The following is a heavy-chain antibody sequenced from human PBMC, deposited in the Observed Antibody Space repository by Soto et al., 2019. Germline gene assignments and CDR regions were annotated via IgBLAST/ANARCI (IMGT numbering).Heavy chain of an antibody. J-gene: IGHJ6*03. CDR3: ARGRSVPYYYGSGSYSDYYYMDV. V-gene: IGHV4-34*01. D-gene: IGHD3-10*01. CDR1: GGSFSGYY. Sequence: SETLSLTCAVYGGSFSGYYWSWIRQPPGKGLEWIGEINHSGSTNYNPSLKSRVTISVDTSKNQFSLKLSSVTAADTAVYYCARGRSVPYYYGSGSYSDYYYMDVWGKGTTVTVSS. CDR2: INHSGST.